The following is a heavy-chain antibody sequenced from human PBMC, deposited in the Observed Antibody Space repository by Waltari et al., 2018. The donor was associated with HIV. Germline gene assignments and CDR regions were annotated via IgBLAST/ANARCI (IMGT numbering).Heavy chain of an antibody. J-gene: IGHJ6*02. CDR2: ISSSSSTL. CDR3: ARDDYGMDV. V-gene: IGHV3-48*04. CDR1: GFTFSSYS. Sequence: EVQLVESGGGLVQPGGSLRLSCAASGFTFSSYSMNWVRQAPGKGLEWVSYISSSSSTLYYADSVKGRFTISRDNAKNSLYLQMNSLRAEDTAVYYCARDDYGMDVWGQGTTVTVSS.